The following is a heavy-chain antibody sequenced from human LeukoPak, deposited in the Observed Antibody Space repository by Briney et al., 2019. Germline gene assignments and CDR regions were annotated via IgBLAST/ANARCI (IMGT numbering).Heavy chain of an antibody. D-gene: IGHD3-10*01. J-gene: IGHJ4*02. CDR1: GGSFSGYY. Sequence: SETLSLTCAVYGGSFSGYYWSWIRQPPGKGLEWIGEINHSGSTNYNASLKSRVTISVDSSKNQFSLKLSSVIAADTAVYYCARGQRRLIITIVRGALVGGIDYWGQGTLVTVSS. V-gene: IGHV4-34*01. CDR3: ARGQRRLIITIVRGALVGGIDY. CDR2: INHSGST.